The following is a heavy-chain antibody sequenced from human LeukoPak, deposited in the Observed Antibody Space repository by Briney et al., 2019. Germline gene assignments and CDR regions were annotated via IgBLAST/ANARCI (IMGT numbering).Heavy chain of an antibody. V-gene: IGHV1-69*13. Sequence: SVKVSCKASGGTFSRYAISWVRQTPGQGLEWMGGIIPIFGTANYAQKFQGRITITADDSTSTAYMELSSLRSEDTAVYYCARVYLKRDYYDSSAYFSFDYWGQGTLVTVSS. D-gene: IGHD3-22*01. CDR3: ARVYLKRDYYDSSAYFSFDY. CDR1: GGTFSRYA. J-gene: IGHJ4*02. CDR2: IIPIFGTA.